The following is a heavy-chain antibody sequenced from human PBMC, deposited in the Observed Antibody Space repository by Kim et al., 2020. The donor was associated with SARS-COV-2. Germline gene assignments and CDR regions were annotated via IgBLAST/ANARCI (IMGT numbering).Heavy chain of an antibody. J-gene: IGHJ6*02. CDR3: AKGISPYYYYGMDV. Sequence: ADSGKGRFTISRDNSKNTLYLQMNSLRAEDTAVYYCAKGISPYYYYGMDVWGQGTTVTVSS. V-gene: IGHV3-23*01.